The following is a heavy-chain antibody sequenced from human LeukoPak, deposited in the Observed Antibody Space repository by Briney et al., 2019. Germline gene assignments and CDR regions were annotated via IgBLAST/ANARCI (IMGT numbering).Heavy chain of an antibody. CDR3: AESMYSSGWYNWFDP. J-gene: IGHJ5*02. CDR2: ISSSSSTI. D-gene: IGHD6-19*01. CDR1: GFTFSSYS. V-gene: IGHV3-48*01. Sequence: GVLRLSCAASGFTFSSYSMNWVRQAPGKGLEWVSYISSSSSTIYYADSVKGRFTISRDNAKNSLYLQMNSLRAEDTAVYYCAESMYSSGWYNWFDPWGQGTLVTVSS.